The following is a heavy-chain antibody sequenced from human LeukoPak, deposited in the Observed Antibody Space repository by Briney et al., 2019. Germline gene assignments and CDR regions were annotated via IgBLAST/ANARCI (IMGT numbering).Heavy chain of an antibody. V-gene: IGHV4-34*01. J-gene: IGHJ5*02. CDR1: GGSFSGYY. D-gene: IGHD3-10*01. Sequence: SETLSLTCAFYGGSFSGYYWSWIRQPPGKGLEWIGEINHSGSTNYNPSLKSRVTISVDTSKNQFSLKLSSVTAADTAVYYCARHSVRTVRGVIRGPNLPSWFDPWGQGTLVTVSS. CDR3: ARHSVRTVRGVIRGPNLPSWFDP. CDR2: INHSGST.